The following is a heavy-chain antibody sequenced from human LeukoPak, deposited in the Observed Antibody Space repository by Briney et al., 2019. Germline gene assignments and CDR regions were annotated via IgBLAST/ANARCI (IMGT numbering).Heavy chain of an antibody. D-gene: IGHD3-22*01. J-gene: IGHJ4*02. V-gene: IGHV3-11*01. CDR3: ARGFHYYDSSGYLNY. CDR1: GFTFSSYW. Sequence: TGGSLRLSCAASGFTFSSYWMSWIRQAPGKGLEWVSYISSSGSTIYYADSVKGRFTISRDNAKNSLYLQMNSLRAEDTAVYYCARGFHYYDSSGYLNYWGQGTLVTVSS. CDR2: ISSSGSTI.